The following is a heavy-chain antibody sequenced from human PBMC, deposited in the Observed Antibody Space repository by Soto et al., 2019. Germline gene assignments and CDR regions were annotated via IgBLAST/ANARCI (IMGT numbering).Heavy chain of an antibody. CDR2: ISTDGTEK. V-gene: IGHV3-30-3*01. CDR3: AKVLSIIVADSFDI. D-gene: IGHD3-22*01. CDR1: GFTFSSYV. Sequence: PGGSLRLSCVASGFTFSSYVIHWVRQAPGKGLEWVALISTDGTEKHYPGSVKGRFTISRDNSKNTLSLQMNSLRAEDTAVYYCAKVLSIIVADSFDIWGQGTMVTVSS. J-gene: IGHJ3*02.